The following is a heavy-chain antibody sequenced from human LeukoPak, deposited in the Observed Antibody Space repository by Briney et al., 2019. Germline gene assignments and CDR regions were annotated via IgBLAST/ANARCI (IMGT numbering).Heavy chain of an antibody. V-gene: IGHV4-34*01. J-gene: IGHJ4*02. CDR1: GGSFSGHY. CDR2: INHSGST. Sequence: SETLSLTCAVYGGSFSGHYWTWIRQPPGMGLEWIGEINHSGSTTYNPSLNTRVTISVDTSKNQISLKLSSMTAADTAVYYCARPRYGSGSLDSWGQGTLVTVSS. CDR3: ARPRYGSGSLDS. D-gene: IGHD3-10*01.